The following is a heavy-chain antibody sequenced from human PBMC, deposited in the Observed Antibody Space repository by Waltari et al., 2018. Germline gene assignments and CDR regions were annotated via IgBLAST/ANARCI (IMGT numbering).Heavy chain of an antibody. J-gene: IGHJ4*02. CDR3: ARDRGRGLHLDT. Sequence: QWRLQESGPGVVKPSGTLSLTCAVSGDPVSSSYWWSWVRQTPQRGLEWIGQVHGSGRANYTPSFATRVTVSLETSNSQFSLKVTSATAADTAVYYCARDRGRGLHLDTWGPGTLVTVS. D-gene: IGHD2-15*01. V-gene: IGHV4-4*02. CDR2: VHGSGRA. CDR1: GDPVSSSYW.